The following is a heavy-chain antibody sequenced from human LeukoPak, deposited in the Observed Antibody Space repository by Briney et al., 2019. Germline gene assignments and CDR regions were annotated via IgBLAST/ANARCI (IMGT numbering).Heavy chain of an antibody. Sequence: PSETLSLTCAVSGGSISSGGYSWSWIRQPPGKGLEWIGYIYHSGGTYYNPSLKSRVTISVDRSKNQFSLKLSSVTAADTAVYYCARVDSSGYMDYWGQGTLVTVSS. D-gene: IGHD3-22*01. V-gene: IGHV4-30-2*01. CDR1: GGSISSGGYS. CDR2: IYHSGGT. CDR3: ARVDSSGYMDY. J-gene: IGHJ4*02.